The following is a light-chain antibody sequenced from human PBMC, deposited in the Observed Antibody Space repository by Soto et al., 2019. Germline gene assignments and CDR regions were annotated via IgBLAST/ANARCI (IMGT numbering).Light chain of an antibody. Sequence: EVVMTQSPGTVSVSPGERATLSCRASQSVGTSLAWYQQKPGQAPRLLIYGASTRATGVPARFSGRGSGTEFTFTISSLQSEDFAVYYCQQYYNWPPITFGQGTRLET. J-gene: IGKJ5*01. CDR1: QSVGTS. CDR3: QQYYNWPPIT. CDR2: GAS. V-gene: IGKV3-15*01.